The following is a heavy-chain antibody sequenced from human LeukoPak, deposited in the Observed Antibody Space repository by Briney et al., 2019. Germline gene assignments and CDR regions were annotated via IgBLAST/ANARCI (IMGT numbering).Heavy chain of an antibody. Sequence: GGSLRLSCAASGFTFSSYSMNWVRQAPGKGREWVSSISSSSSYIYYADSVKGRFTISRDNAKNSLYLQMNSLRAEDTAVYYCAREGQQLAFDYWGQGTLVTASS. V-gene: IGHV3-21*01. D-gene: IGHD6-13*01. CDR3: AREGQQLAFDY. J-gene: IGHJ4*02. CDR2: ISSSSSYI. CDR1: GFTFSSYS.